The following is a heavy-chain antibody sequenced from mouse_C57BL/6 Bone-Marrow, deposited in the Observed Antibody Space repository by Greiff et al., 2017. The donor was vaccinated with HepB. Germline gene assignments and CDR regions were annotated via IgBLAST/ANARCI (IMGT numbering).Heavy chain of an antibody. J-gene: IGHJ2*01. CDR3: VRHGYYGSSFDY. Sequence: EVKLMESGGGLVQPKGSLKLSCAASGFSFNTYAMNWVRQAPGKGLEWVARIRSKSNNYATYYADSVKDRFTISRDDSESMLYLQMNNLKTEDTAMYYCVRHGYYGSSFDYWGQGTTPTVSS. CDR1: GFSFNTYA. V-gene: IGHV10-1*01. D-gene: IGHD1-1*01. CDR2: IRSKSNNYAT.